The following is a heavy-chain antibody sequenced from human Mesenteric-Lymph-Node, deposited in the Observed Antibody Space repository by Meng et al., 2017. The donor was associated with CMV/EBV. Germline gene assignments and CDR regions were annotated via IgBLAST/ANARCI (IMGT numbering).Heavy chain of an antibody. CDR2: ISAYNGNT. D-gene: IGHD2-2*01. J-gene: IGHJ4*02. V-gene: IGHV1-18*01. Sequence: TFTGYGISWVRQAHGRGLEWMGWISAYNGNTNYAQKLQGRVTMTTDTSTSTAYMELRSLRSDDTAVYYCARGPKFIVVVPAAMTFDYWGQGTLVTVSS. CDR3: ARGPKFIVVVPAAMTFDY. CDR1: TFTGYG.